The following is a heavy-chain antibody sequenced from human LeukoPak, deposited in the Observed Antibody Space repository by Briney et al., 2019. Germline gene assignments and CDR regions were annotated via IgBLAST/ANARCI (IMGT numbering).Heavy chain of an antibody. V-gene: IGHV4-59*08. CDR2: IYYSGST. Sequence: SETLSLTCTVSGGSISSYYWSWIRQPPGKGLEWIGYIYYSGSTNYNPSLKSRVTISVDTSKNQFSLKLSSVTAADTAVYFCARPSSGSYSYAFEIWGRGTMVTVSS. D-gene: IGHD3-10*01. CDR3: ARPSSGSYSYAFEI. J-gene: IGHJ3*02. CDR1: GGSISSYY.